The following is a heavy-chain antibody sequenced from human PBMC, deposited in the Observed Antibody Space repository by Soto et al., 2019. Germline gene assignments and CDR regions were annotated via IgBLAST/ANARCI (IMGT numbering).Heavy chain of an antibody. J-gene: IGHJ3*02. CDR1: GFTFSSYW. D-gene: IGHD5-18*01. CDR2: IKQDGSEK. Sequence: GGSLRLSCAASGFTFSSYWMSWVRQAPGKGLEWVANIKQDGSEKYYVDSVKGRFTISRDNAKNSLYLQMNSLRAEDTAVYYCALHRSVRGIQLWLPAFDIWGQGTMVTVSS. CDR3: ALHRSVRGIQLWLPAFDI. V-gene: IGHV3-7*01.